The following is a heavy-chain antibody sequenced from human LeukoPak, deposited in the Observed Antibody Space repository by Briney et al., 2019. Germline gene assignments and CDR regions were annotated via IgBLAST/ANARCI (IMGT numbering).Heavy chain of an antibody. V-gene: IGHV1-18*04. J-gene: IGHJ4*02. CDR1: GYTFTSYG. CDR3: ARDRGTGYSSGWSDY. D-gene: IGHD6-19*01. CDR2: ISAYNGNT. Sequence: ASVKVSCKASGYTFTSYGISWVRQAPGQGLEXXXWISAYNGNTNYAQKLQGRVTMTTDTSTSTAYMELRSLRSDDTAVYYCARDRGTGYSSGWSDYWGQGTLVTVSS.